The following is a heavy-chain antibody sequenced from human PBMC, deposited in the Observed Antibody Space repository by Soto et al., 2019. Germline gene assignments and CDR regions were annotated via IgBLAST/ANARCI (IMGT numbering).Heavy chain of an antibody. V-gene: IGHV3-23*01. CDR1: GFSFNNYA. J-gene: IGHJ4*02. Sequence: EVQLLESGGALVRPGGSLRLFCAASGFSFNNYALSWVRQAPGKGLEWVSTFSAGGRAYYAASVQGRFTIARDSSQDTVHLQISDLRPEDTAVYYCAKESLPEHYGDTLFDYWGQGTRVTVSS. D-gene: IGHD4-17*01. CDR2: FSAGGRA. CDR3: AKESLPEHYGDTLFDY.